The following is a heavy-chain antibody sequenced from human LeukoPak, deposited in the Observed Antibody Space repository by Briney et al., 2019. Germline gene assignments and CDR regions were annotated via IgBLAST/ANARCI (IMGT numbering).Heavy chain of an antibody. V-gene: IGHV3-74*01. D-gene: IGHD1-1*01. CDR2: ITSEGSST. CDR3: ARDNSRNDLEY. Sequence: PGGSLRLSCAASGFTFSSYWMHWVRQVPGKGLVWVSRITSEGSSTSYADSVKGRFTISRVNAKNTLYLQINSLRAEDTAVYYCARDNSRNDLEYWGQGTLVTVSS. CDR1: GFTFSSYW. J-gene: IGHJ4*02.